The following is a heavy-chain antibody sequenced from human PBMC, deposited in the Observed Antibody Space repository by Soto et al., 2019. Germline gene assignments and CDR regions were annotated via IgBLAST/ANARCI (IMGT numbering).Heavy chain of an antibody. CDR1: GDSVSSNSAA. D-gene: IGHD4-17*01. J-gene: IGHJ6*02. CDR3: ATSYGDSYYYYYGMDV. CDR2: TYYRSRWYN. V-gene: IGHV6-1*01. Sequence: SQTLSLTCVISGDSVSSNSAAWNWIRQSPSRGLEWLGRTYYRSRWYNDYAVSVRSRITVNADTSKNQFSLHLNSVTPEDTAVYYCATSYGDSYYYYYGMDVWGQGTTVTVSS.